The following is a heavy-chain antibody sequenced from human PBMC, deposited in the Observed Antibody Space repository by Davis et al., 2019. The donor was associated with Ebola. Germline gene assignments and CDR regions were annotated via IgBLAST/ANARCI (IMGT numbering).Heavy chain of an antibody. V-gene: IGHV1-24*01. CDR1: GYTLTDLS. Sequence: ASVKVSCKVSGYTLTDLSIHWVRQAPGKGLEWMGYFDPEDAEPIDAQKFQDRVTMTEDTSTDTAYMELRSLRSEDTALYYCAAGGLGGGFDVWGHGTMVTVSS. J-gene: IGHJ3*01. CDR2: FDPEDAEP. CDR3: AAGGLGGGFDV. D-gene: IGHD2-15*01.